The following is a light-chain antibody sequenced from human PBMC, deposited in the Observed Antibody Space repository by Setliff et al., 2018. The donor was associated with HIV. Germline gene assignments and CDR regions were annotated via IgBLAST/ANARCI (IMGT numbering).Light chain of an antibody. J-gene: IGLJ1*01. Sequence: QSALTQPASVSGSPGQSITISCTGTSSDVGAYNYVSWYQQDPGKAPKLTIYEVSNRPSGVSDRFSGSKSGNTASLTISGLQAEDEADYYCSSYTGSSTLYVFGTGTKVTVL. CDR1: SSDVGAYNY. CDR3: SSYTGSSTLYV. CDR2: EVS. V-gene: IGLV2-14*01.